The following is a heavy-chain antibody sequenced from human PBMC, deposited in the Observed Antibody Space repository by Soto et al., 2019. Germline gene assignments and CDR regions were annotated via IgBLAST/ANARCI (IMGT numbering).Heavy chain of an antibody. D-gene: IGHD4-4*01. CDR2: MNPKSANT. CDR3: ARSPSWETTVTPYYFDY. Sequence: GASVKVSCKASRYTFISYEINWVRQATGQGLEWMGWMNPKSANTGYAQNFQGRVTMTRNTSISTAYMELSSLRSEDTAVYYCARSPSWETTVTPYYFDYWGQGTLVTVSS. V-gene: IGHV1-8*01. J-gene: IGHJ4*02. CDR1: RYTFISYE.